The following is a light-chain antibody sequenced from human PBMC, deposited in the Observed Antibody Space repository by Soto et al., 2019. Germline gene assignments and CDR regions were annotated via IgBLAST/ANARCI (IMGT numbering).Light chain of an antibody. CDR2: GAS. Sequence: IVMTQSPATLSVSPGERVTLSCRASQSVGSNLAWYQQKPGQAPRLLIYGASTRATGIPARFSGSGSGTEFTLTISSLEPEDSAVYYCQQRNIWPPVTFGQGTRLEIK. CDR3: QQRNIWPPVT. J-gene: IGKJ5*01. V-gene: IGKV3-15*01. CDR1: QSVGSN.